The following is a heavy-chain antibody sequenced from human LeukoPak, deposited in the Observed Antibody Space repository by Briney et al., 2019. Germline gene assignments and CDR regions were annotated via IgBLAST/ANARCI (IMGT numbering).Heavy chain of an antibody. CDR1: GFTFSSYG. CDR2: ISYDGSNK. D-gene: IGHD1-1*01. V-gene: IGHV3-30*18. CDR3: TKGIGTPGRYFDN. Sequence: GGSLRLSCAASGFTFSSYGMHWVRQAPGKGLEWVAVISYDGSNKYYADSVKGRFTISRDNSKNTLYLQMNSLRAEDTAVYYCTKGIGTPGRYFDNWGQGTLVTVSS. J-gene: IGHJ4*02.